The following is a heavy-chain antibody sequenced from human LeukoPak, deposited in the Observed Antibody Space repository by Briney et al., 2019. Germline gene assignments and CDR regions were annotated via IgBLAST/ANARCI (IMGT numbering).Heavy chain of an antibody. V-gene: IGHV4-59*01. D-gene: IGHD3-22*01. Sequence: SETLSLTCTVSGDSISSDYWSWIRQAPGKGLEWIGYIHYSGSTHYNPSLKTRLTISIDTSKKQFSLTLSSVTAADTAIYYCARMRVGNYNDGFDPWGQGTLVAVSS. CDR3: ARMRVGNYNDGFDP. J-gene: IGHJ5*02. CDR2: IHYSGST. CDR1: GDSISSDY.